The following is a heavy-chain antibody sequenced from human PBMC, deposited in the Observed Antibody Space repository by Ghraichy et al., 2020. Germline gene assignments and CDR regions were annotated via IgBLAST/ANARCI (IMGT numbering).Heavy chain of an antibody. CDR1: GGSISSYY. Sequence: SETLSLTCTVSGGSISSYYWSWIRQPPGKGLEWIGYIYYSGSTNYNPSLKSRVTISVDTSKNQFSLKLSSVTAADTAVYYCASLYYYGSGRVVDYWGQGTLVTVSS. CDR3: ASLYYYGSGRVVDY. J-gene: IGHJ4*02. V-gene: IGHV4-59*01. D-gene: IGHD3-10*01. CDR2: IYYSGST.